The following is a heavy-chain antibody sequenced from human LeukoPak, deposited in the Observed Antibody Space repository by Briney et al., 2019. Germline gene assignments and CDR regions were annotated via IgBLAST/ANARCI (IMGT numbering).Heavy chain of an antibody. V-gene: IGHV1-69*05. D-gene: IGHD6-19*01. J-gene: IGHJ4*02. CDR3: ARFDSSGWPYFDY. CDR1: GGTFSSYA. CDR2: IIPIFGTA. Sequence: ASVKVSCKASGGTFSSYAISWVRQAPGQGLEWMGRIIPIFGTANYAQKFQGRVTITTDESTSTAYMELSSLRSEDTAVYYRARFDSSGWPYFDYWGQGTLVTVSS.